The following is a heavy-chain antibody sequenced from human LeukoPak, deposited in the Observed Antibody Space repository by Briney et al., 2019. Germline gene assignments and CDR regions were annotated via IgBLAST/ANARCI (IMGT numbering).Heavy chain of an antibody. CDR1: GFPVSGSY. V-gene: IGHV3-66*01. CDR3: AKKQSCSWRSSDY. CDR2: IYSGGST. Sequence: GSLRPSCGAFGFPVSGSYMGWVRQAPGKGLGGVSVIYSGGSTYYADSVKGRVTISRDNSKNTLYLQMSSLRAEDTAVYYCAKKQSCSWRSSDYWGQGTLVTVSS. J-gene: IGHJ4*02. D-gene: IGHD6-13*01.